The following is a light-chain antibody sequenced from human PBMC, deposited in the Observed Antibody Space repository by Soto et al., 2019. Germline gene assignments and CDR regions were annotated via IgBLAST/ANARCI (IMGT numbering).Light chain of an antibody. CDR2: DAS. J-gene: IGKJ5*01. CDR1: QDSSNY. V-gene: IGKV1-33*01. Sequence: DIQTTQSPSSLSASVGDRVTISCQAIQDSSNYLHWYQQKPGKAPKLLIYDASNLETGVPSRFSGSGSGTDFTVTISSLQPEDIATYYCQQYDNFPRAINFGQGTRLEIK. CDR3: QQYDNFPRAIN.